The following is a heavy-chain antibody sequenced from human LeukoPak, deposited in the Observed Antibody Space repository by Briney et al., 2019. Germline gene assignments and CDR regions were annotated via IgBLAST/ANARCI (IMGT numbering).Heavy chain of an antibody. CDR3: ARGSGSYLDLGMDV. V-gene: IGHV1-18*01. J-gene: IGHJ6*02. CDR2: ISAYNGNT. CDR1: GYTFTSYG. Sequence: ASVKVSCKASGYTFTSYGISWVRQAPGQGLGWMGWISAYNGNTNYAQKLQGRVTMTTDTSTSTAYMELRSLRSDDTAVYYCARGSGSYLDLGMDVWGQGTTVTVSS. D-gene: IGHD1-26*01.